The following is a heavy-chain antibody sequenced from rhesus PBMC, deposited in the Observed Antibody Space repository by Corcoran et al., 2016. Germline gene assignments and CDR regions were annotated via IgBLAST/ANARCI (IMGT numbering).Heavy chain of an antibody. CDR1: GYSISSGYY. Sequence: QVQLQESGPGLVKPSETLSLTCAVSGYSISSGYYWGWIRQPPGKGLEYIGYISGSSGTTYYNPSLKSRVTISTDTSKNQFSLTLSSVTAADTAVYYCARHRGGSDLDCWGQGVLVTVSS. D-gene: IGHD6-25*01. CDR3: ARHRGGSDLDC. CDR2: ISGSSGTT. V-gene: IGHV4-99*01. J-gene: IGHJ4*01.